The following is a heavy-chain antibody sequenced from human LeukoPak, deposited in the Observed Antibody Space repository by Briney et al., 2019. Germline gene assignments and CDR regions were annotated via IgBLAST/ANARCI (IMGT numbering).Heavy chain of an antibody. V-gene: IGHV3-21*01. CDR1: GFTFSTYG. D-gene: IGHD6-19*01. CDR2: ISGGSSFT. J-gene: IGHJ4*02. Sequence: GGSLRLSCAASGFTFSTYGMHWVRQAPGKGLEWVSYISGGSSFTYYVDSVKGRFTISRDNAKNSLYLQMNSLRAEDTAVYYCARDLGYSSGPNYWGQGTRVTVSS. CDR3: ARDLGYSSGPNY.